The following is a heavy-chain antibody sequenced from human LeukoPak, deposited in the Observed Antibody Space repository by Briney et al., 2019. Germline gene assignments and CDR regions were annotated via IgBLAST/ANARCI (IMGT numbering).Heavy chain of an antibody. V-gene: IGHV3-23*01. CDR1: GFTFSNYA. CDR2: ISDSSVNT. CDR3: ARVTGPTSTVVRGVIIPAFDY. D-gene: IGHD3-10*01. Sequence: GSLRLSCAASGFTFSNYAMSWVRQAPGKGLEWVSAISDSSVNTYYTDSVKGRFTISRDNSKDTLYLQMNSLRAEDTAVYYCARVTGPTSTVVRGVIIPAFDYWGQGTLVTVSS. J-gene: IGHJ4*02.